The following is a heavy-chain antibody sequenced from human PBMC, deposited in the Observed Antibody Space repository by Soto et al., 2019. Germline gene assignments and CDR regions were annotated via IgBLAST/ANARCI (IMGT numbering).Heavy chain of an antibody. Sequence: EVQLVESGGGLVQPGGSLRLSCAASGFTFSAHYMDWVRQAPGKGLEWVGRIKNKATSYTTEYAASVEGRLTISREDSSNSLYLQMNSLKSEDTAVYYCARVSLVGPSGGRYFDYWGQGSQVAVSS. CDR1: GFTFSAHY. V-gene: IGHV3-72*01. D-gene: IGHD1-26*01. CDR3: ARVSLVGPSGGRYFDY. J-gene: IGHJ4*02. CDR2: IKNKATSYTT.